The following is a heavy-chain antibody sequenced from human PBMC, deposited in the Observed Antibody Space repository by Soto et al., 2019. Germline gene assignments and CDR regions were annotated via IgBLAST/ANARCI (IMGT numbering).Heavy chain of an antibody. CDR1: GFTFSSYS. CDR2: ISSSSSYI. D-gene: IGHD6-19*01. V-gene: IGHV3-21*01. J-gene: IGHJ4*02. Sequence: PVGSLRLSCAASGFTFSSYSMNWVRQAPGKGLEWVSSISSSSSYIYYADSVKGRFTISRDNAKNSLYLQMNSLRAEDTAVYYCARDSTVVAGKFDYWGQGTLVTVSS. CDR3: ARDSTVVAGKFDY.